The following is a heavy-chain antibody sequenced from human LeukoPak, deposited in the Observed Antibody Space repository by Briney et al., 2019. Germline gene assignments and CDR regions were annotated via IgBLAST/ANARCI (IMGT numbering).Heavy chain of an antibody. CDR2: IYHSGST. J-gene: IGHJ4*02. D-gene: IGHD3-22*01. Sequence: PSGTLSLTCAVSGGSISSSNWWSWVRQPPGKGLEWIGEIYHSGSTNYNPSLKSRVTTSVDKSKNQFSLKLSSVTAADTAVYYCAREVYDSSGYYILGVDYWGQGTLVTVSS. CDR1: GGSISSSNW. CDR3: AREVYDSSGYYILGVDY. V-gene: IGHV4-4*02.